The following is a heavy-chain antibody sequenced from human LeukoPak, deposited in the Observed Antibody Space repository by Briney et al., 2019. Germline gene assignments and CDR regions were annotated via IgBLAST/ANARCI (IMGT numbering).Heavy chain of an antibody. Sequence: GGSLRLSCAASGFTFSSYAMSWVRQAPGKGLEWVSAISAGGGSTYYADSVKGRFTISRDNSKNTLYLQMNSLRVEDTAVYYCAKDPCGGSCFYYYSMNVWGQGTTVTVSS. CDR3: AKDPCGGSCFYYYSMNV. D-gene: IGHD2-15*01. V-gene: IGHV3-23*01. J-gene: IGHJ6*02. CDR1: GFTFSSYA. CDR2: ISAGGGST.